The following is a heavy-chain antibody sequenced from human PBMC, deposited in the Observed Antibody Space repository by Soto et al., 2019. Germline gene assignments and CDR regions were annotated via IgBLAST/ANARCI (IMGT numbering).Heavy chain of an antibody. CDR2: ISGSGVGT. Sequence: EVQLLESGGGLVQPGGSLRLSCAASGFTFSSFAMTWVRQAPGKGLEWVSTISGSGVGTYYADSVQGRFTISRDSSKNTRYLQMNRLRAEDTAVYYCAKGDIPNEYWGQGTLVTVSS. CDR1: GFTFSSFA. D-gene: IGHD5-12*01. J-gene: IGHJ4*02. CDR3: AKGDIPNEY. V-gene: IGHV3-23*01.